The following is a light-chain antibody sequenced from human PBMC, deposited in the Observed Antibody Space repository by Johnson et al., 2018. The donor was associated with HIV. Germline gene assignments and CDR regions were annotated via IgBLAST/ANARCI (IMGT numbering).Light chain of an antibody. J-gene: IGLJ1*01. CDR3: GTWDTSLSAGGV. V-gene: IGLV1-51*02. Sequence: QSVLTQPPSVSAAPGQKVTISCSGSSSNIGNKYVSWYQQLPGTAPKLLIYENTKRPSGIPDRFSGSKSGTSATLGIPGLHTGDEADYYCGTWDTSLSAGGVFGSGTKVTVL. CDR1: SSNIGNKY. CDR2: ENT.